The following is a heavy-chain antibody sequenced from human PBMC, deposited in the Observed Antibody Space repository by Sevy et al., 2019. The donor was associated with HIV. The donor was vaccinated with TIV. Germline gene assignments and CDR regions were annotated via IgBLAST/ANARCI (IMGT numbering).Heavy chain of an antibody. CDR1: GFTVSSSY. CDR3: AKEGTYGGIVSDSFDI. CDR2: IYSGGST. D-gene: IGHD3-16*02. J-gene: IGHJ3*02. Sequence: GGSLRLSCAASGFTVSSSYMSWVRQAPGKGLEWVSIIYSGGSTYYADSVKGRFTISRDNSKDTLYLQMNSLRAEDTAIYYCAKEGTYGGIVSDSFDIWGQGTRVTVSS. V-gene: IGHV3-66*01.